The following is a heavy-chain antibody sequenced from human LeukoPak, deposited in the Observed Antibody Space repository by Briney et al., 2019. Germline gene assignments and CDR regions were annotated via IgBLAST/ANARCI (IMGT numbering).Heavy chain of an antibody. CDR3: ARDQRGDSAYDFDY. J-gene: IGHJ4*02. D-gene: IGHD5-12*01. CDR2: IYYSGST. V-gene: IGHV4-61*01. CDR1: GVSVTINNYY. Sequence: RPSETLSLTCTVSGVSVTINNYYWTWIRQPPGKGLEWIGSIYYSGSTNYNPSLKSRVTISVDTSKNQFSLKMTSVTAADTAVYYCARDQRGDSAYDFDYWGQGTLVTVSS.